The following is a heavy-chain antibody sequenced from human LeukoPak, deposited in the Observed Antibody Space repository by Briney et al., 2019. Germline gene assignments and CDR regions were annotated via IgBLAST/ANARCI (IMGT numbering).Heavy chain of an antibody. CDR1: GGTFISYA. CDR3: ARDDYYYDSSGYTNYYYYGMDV. CDR2: IIPIFGTA. Sequence: SVKVSCKASGGTFISYAISWVRQAPGQGLEWMGGIIPIFGTANYAQKFQGRVTITADESTSTAYMELSSLRSEDTAVYYCARDDYYYDSSGYTNYYYYGMDVWGQGTTVTVSS. J-gene: IGHJ6*02. V-gene: IGHV1-69*13. D-gene: IGHD3-22*01.